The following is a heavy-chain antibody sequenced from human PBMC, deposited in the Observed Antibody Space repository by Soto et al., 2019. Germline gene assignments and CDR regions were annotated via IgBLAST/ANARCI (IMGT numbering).Heavy chain of an antibody. J-gene: IGHJ4*02. CDR3: ARSDLNSSGWFYFDY. CDR1: GFTFSSYA. CDR2: ISYDGSNK. D-gene: IGHD6-19*01. Sequence: QVQLVESGGGVVQPGRSLRLSCAASGFTFSSYAMHWVRQAPGKGLEWVAVISYDGSNKYYADYVKGRFTISRDNSKNTLYLQMNSLRAEDTAVYYCARSDLNSSGWFYFDYWGQGTLVTVSS. V-gene: IGHV3-30-3*01.